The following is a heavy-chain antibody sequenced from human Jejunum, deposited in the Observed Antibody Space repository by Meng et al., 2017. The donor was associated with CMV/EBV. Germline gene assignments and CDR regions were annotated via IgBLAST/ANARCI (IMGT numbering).Heavy chain of an antibody. CDR1: GFTFSTYW. Sequence: SVAASGFTFSTYWMTRVGQAPGKGLEWVANIKQDGSEKYYVESVKGRFTISRDNAKNLLFLQMNSLRVEDTAMYYCARNARGSGYWGQGTLVTVSS. J-gene: IGHJ4*02. CDR2: IKQDGSEK. CDR3: ARNARGSGY. V-gene: IGHV3-7*01. D-gene: IGHD3-10*01.